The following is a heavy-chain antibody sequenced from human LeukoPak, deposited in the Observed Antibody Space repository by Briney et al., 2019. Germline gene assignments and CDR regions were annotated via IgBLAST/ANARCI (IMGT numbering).Heavy chain of an antibody. CDR2: ISAYNGNT. V-gene: IGHV1-18*01. Sequence: GASVKVSCKASGYTFTSYGISWVRQAPGQGLEWMGWISAYNGNTDYAQKLQGRVTMTTDTSTSTAHMELRSLRSDDTAVYYCARVVGWSYYFDYWGQGTLVTVSS. D-gene: IGHD2-15*01. CDR1: GYTFTSYG. J-gene: IGHJ4*02. CDR3: ARVVGWSYYFDY.